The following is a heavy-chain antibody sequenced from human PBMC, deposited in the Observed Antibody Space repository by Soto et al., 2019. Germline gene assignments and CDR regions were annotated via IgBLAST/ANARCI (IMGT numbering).Heavy chain of an antibody. V-gene: IGHV3-53*04. J-gene: IGHJ6*02. CDR3: ARESVVVAAKVYYGMDV. Sequence: PGGSLRPSFGASGFPVSSNYMSWVRPAPGMGLEWVSVIYSGGSTYYADSVKGRFTISRHNSKNTLYLQMNSLRAEDTAVYYCARESVVVAAKVYYGMDVWGQGTTVTVS. CDR1: GFPVSSNY. CDR2: IYSGGST. D-gene: IGHD2-15*01.